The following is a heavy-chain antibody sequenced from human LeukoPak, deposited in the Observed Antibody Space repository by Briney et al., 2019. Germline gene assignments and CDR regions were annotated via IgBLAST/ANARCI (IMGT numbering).Heavy chain of an antibody. CDR3: ARDKGSARGFDP. Sequence: SETLSLTCTVSGGSISSGSYYWSWIRQPAGKGLEWIGRIYTSGSTNYNPSLKSRVTISADTSKNQFSLKLNSVTAADTAVYYCARDKGSARGFDPWGQGTLVTVSS. D-gene: IGHD6-25*01. V-gene: IGHV4-61*02. J-gene: IGHJ5*02. CDR1: GGSISSGSYY. CDR2: IYTSGST.